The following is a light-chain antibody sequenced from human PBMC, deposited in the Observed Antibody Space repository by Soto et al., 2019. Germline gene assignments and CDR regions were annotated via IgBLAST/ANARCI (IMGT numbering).Light chain of an antibody. CDR1: SSNIGSNT. CDR3: AAWDDSLNGRYV. Sequence: QLVLTQPPSASGTLGQRVTISCSGSSSNIGSNTVNWYQQLPGTAPKLLIYSNNQRPSGVPDRFSGSKSGTSASLAISGLQSEDEADYYCAAWDDSLNGRYVFGTGTKVTVL. J-gene: IGLJ1*01. V-gene: IGLV1-44*01. CDR2: SNN.